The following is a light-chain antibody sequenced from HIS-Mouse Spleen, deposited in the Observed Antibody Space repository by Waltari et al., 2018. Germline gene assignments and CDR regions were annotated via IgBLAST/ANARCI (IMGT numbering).Light chain of an antibody. CDR1: SRDVGSYHL. Sequence: QSALTQPASVSGSPGQSITIPCTGTSRDVGSYHLVPWYQQHPGKAPKLMIYEGSKRPSGVSNRFSGSKSGNTASLTISGLQAEDEADYYCCSYAGSSTSVVFGGGTKLTVL. CDR3: CSYAGSSTSVV. J-gene: IGLJ2*01. CDR2: EGS. V-gene: IGLV2-23*01.